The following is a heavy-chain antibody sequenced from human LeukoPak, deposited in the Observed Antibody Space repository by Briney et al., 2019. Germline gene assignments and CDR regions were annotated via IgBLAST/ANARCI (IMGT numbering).Heavy chain of an antibody. CDR2: IYYSGST. V-gene: IGHV4-39*07. Sequence: PSETLSLTCALSGGSISGTPYYWGWLRQPPGKGLEWIGSIYYSGSTYYSPSLKSRLTISADKSKYQFSLKLSSVAAADTDVYYCARASTICGHFAYWGRGTLVTVSS. CDR1: GGSISGTPYY. CDR3: ARASTICGHFAY. J-gene: IGHJ4*02. D-gene: IGHD3-3*01.